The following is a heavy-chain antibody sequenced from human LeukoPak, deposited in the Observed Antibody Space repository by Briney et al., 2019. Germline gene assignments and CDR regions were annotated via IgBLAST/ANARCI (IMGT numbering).Heavy chain of an antibody. V-gene: IGHV1-18*01. CDR1: GYTFSSYG. CDR3: ASGAYYFDF. Sequence: WASVKVSCTASGYTFSSYGITWVRQAPGQGLEWMGWISAYNGNTHYAQKVQGRVTMTTDTSTSTAYMELRSLRSDDTAVYYCASGAYYFDFWGQGTLVTVSS. D-gene: IGHD3-10*01. J-gene: IGHJ4*02. CDR2: ISAYNGNT.